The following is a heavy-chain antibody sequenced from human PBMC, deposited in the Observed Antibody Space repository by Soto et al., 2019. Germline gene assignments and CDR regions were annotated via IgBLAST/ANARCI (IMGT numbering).Heavy chain of an antibody. CDR3: AKTILQMTQYYGMDV. D-gene: IGHD4-4*01. V-gene: IGHV3-30*18. Sequence: QLLLAESGGGVVQPGTSLRLSCAASRFIFSNYGMHWVRQAPGKGLEWVAFISHHGSNEYYADSVKGRFTISRDNSKNTLYLQMNTRRTEDTGVYYCAKTILQMTQYYGMDVWGQGPTVPVPS. J-gene: IGHJ6*01. CDR2: ISHHGSNE. CDR1: RFIFSNYG.